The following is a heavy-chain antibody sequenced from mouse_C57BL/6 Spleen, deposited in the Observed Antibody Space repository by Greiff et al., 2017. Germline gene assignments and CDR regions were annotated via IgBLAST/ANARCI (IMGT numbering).Heavy chain of an antibody. CDR1: GYTFTSYD. Sequence: QVHVKQSGPELVKPGASVKLSCKASGYTFTSYDINWVKQRPGQGLEWIGWIYPRDGSTKYNEKFKGKATLTVDTSSSTAYMELHSLTSGDSAAYFCAGEEGLRRFDYWGQGTTLTVSS. D-gene: IGHD2-4*01. CDR2: IYPRDGST. CDR3: AGEEGLRRFDY. V-gene: IGHV1-85*01. J-gene: IGHJ2*01.